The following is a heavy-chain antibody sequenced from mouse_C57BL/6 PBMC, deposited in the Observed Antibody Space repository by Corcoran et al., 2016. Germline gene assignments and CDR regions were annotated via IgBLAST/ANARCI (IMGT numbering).Heavy chain of an antibody. D-gene: IGHD2-5*01. J-gene: IGHJ1*03. CDR2: MNIYSGVP. V-gene: IGHV9-3*01. CDR1: GYTFTTYG. Sequence: QIQLVQSGPELKKPGETVKISCKASGYTFTTYGMSWMKQAPGKGLKWMGWMNIYSGVPTYADDFKGRFALSLETSASTAYLEINNLKREDTATYFWARDSNWYFDVWGIGTTVTVSS. CDR3: ARDSNWYFDV.